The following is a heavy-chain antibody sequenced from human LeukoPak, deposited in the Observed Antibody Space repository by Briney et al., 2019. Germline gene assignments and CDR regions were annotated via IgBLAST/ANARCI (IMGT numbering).Heavy chain of an antibody. D-gene: IGHD2-15*01. V-gene: IGHV3-33*01. CDR2: IYYDGSNK. Sequence: GGSLRLSCAASGFTFRNYGMQWVRQAPGKGLEWVAIIYYDGSNKYYADSVKGRFTISRDNSKNTLYLQMNSPRAEDTAVYYCASGYCSGGSCSLDYYGMDVWGQGTLVTVSS. CDR1: GFTFRNYG. J-gene: IGHJ6*02. CDR3: ASGYCSGGSCSLDYYGMDV.